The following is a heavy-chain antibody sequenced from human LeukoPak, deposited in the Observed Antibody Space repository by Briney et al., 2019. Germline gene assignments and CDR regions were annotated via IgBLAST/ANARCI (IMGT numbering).Heavy chain of an antibody. CDR3: ARLASNTITHDY. CDR2: IYHSGST. J-gene: IGHJ4*02. CDR1: GYSISSSYY. Sequence: PSETLSLTCAVSGYSISSSYYWGWIRHPPGKGLEWSGTIYHSGSTHYHPSLKSRVTLSVDTSKNQISLKLRSVTAADTAVYYYARLASNTITHDYWGQGTLVTVSS. D-gene: IGHD1-20*01. V-gene: IGHV4-38-2*01.